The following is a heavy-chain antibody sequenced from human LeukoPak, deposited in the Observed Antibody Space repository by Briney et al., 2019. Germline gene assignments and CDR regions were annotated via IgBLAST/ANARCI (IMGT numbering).Heavy chain of an antibody. CDR3: ARGRGYCSSTSCPQGYYYGMDV. CDR1: GGSFSGYY. CDR2: INHSGST. V-gene: IGHV4-34*01. D-gene: IGHD2-2*01. J-gene: IGHJ6*04. Sequence: KPSETLSLTCAVYGGSFSGYYWSWIRQPPGKGPEWIGEINHSGSTDYNPSLKSRVTISVDTSKNQFSLKLSSVTAADTAVYYCARGRGYCSSTSCPQGYYYGMDVWGKGTTVTVSS.